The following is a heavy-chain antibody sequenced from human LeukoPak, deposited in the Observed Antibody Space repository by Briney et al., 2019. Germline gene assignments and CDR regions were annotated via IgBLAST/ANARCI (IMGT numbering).Heavy chain of an antibody. D-gene: IGHD2-21*01. CDR1: GFTFSSYA. J-gene: IGHJ4*02. V-gene: IGHV3-23*01. CDR3: AKDLHIVVLIANFVY. Sequence: GGSLRLSCAASGFTFSSYAMSWVRQAPGKGLEWVSAISGSGGGKYYADSVKGRFTISRDNSKNTLYLQMNSLRAEDTAVYYFAKDLHIVVLIANFVYWGQGTLVTVPS. CDR2: ISGSGGGK.